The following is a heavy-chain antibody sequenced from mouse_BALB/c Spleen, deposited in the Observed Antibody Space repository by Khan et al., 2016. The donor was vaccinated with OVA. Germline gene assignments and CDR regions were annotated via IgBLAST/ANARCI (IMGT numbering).Heavy chain of an antibody. V-gene: IGHV9-1*02. CDR1: GYTFTNYA. D-gene: IGHD2-1*01. Sequence: QIQLVQSGPELKKPGETVKISCKASGYTFTNYAMNWVNQAPGKGLKWVGWINTYTGEPTYADDFKGRFAFSLDTSASTASLQISNLKNEDMATYFCARSRGNYLLDSWGQGTTLTVSS. CDR3: ARSRGNYLLDS. CDR2: INTYTGEP. J-gene: IGHJ2*01.